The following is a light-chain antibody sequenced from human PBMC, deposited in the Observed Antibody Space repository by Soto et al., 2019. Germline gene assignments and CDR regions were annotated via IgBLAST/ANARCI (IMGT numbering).Light chain of an antibody. CDR2: DVS. J-gene: IGLJ2*01. CDR3: SSYTSSSTL. Sequence: QSALTQPASVSGSPGQSITISCTGTSSDVGGYNYVSWYQQHPGKAPKLMIYDVSNRPSGVSNRFSGSKSGNTASLTISGLPAEDEAYYFCSSYTSSSTLFGGGTKLTVL. CDR1: SSDVGGYNY. V-gene: IGLV2-14*01.